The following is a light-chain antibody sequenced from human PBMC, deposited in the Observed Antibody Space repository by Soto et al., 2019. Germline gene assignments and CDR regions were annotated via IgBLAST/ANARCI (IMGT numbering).Light chain of an antibody. CDR3: SSNAGSNNLV. V-gene: IGLV2-8*01. CDR2: EVS. CDR1: SSDVGDYNY. Sequence: QSALTQPPSASGTPGQSVTIPCTGTSSDVGDYNYVSWYQQHPGKAPKLMIYEVSRRPSGVPDRFSGSKSGNTASLTVSGIQAEDEADYYCSSNAGSNNLVFGGGTKVTVL. J-gene: IGLJ2*01.